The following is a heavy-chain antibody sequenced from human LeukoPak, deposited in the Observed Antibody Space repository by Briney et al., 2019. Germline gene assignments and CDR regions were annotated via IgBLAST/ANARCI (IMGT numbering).Heavy chain of an antibody. CDR2: ISAYNGNT. J-gene: IGHJ4*02. V-gene: IGHV1-18*01. D-gene: IGHD1-26*01. CDR3: ARDAYGSYYGDSDY. Sequence: GASVKVSCKASGYTSTSYGISWVRQAPGQGLEWMGWISAYNGNTSYAQKLQGRVTMTTDTSTSTAYMELRSLRSDDTAVYYCARDAYGSYYGDSDYWGQGTLVTVSS. CDR1: GYTSTSYG.